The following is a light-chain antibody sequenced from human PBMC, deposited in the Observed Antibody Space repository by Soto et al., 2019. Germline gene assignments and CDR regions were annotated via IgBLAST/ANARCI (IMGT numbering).Light chain of an antibody. CDR2: SNN. Sequence: QSVLTQPPSASGTPGQRVTISCSGSSSNIGSNTVNWYQQLPGTAPKLPIYSNNQRPSGVPDRFSGSKSGTSASLAISGLQSEDEADYYCAAWDDSLNVFYVFGTGTKVTVL. CDR3: AAWDDSLNVFYV. V-gene: IGLV1-44*01. J-gene: IGLJ1*01. CDR1: SSNIGSNT.